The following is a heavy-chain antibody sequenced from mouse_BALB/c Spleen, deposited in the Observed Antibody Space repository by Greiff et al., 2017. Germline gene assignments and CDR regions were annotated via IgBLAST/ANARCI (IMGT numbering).Heavy chain of an antibody. V-gene: IGHV2-9*02. CDR3: ARGPPYGNSLYYFDY. J-gene: IGHJ2*01. Sequence: QVQLQQSGPGLVAPSQSLSITCTVSGFSLTSYGVHWVRQPPGKGLEWLGVIWAGGSTNYNSALMSRLSISKDNSKSQVFLKMNSLQTDDTAMYYCARGPPYGNSLYYFDYWGQGTTLTVSS. CDR1: GFSLTSYG. CDR2: IWAGGST. D-gene: IGHD2-1*01.